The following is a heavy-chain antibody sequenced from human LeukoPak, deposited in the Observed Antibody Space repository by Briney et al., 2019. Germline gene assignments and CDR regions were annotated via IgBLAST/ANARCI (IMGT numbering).Heavy chain of an antibody. Sequence: SQTLSLTCTVSGGSLSSGGYFWSWLRQHPGKGPEWIGCIHYSGSTNYNPSLKSRVTISVDTSKSQFSLKLSSVTAADTAMYYCARGVYYDSSGYYSYYFDYWGQGTLVTVSS. CDR1: GGSLSSGGYF. CDR2: IHYSGST. V-gene: IGHV4-31*03. J-gene: IGHJ4*02. D-gene: IGHD3-22*01. CDR3: ARGVYYDSSGYYSYYFDY.